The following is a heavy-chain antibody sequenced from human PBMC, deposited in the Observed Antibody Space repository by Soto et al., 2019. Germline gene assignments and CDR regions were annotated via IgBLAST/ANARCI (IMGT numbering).Heavy chain of an antibody. J-gene: IGHJ4*02. D-gene: IGHD6-13*01. Sequence: SGPTLVKPTQTLTLTCTFSGFSLSTSGVGVGWIRQPPGKALEWLALIYWNDDKRYSPSLKSRLTITKDTSKNQVVLTMTNMDPVDTATYYCAHRLAKRGAAGTFDYWGQGTLVTVSS. CDR3: AHRLAKRGAAGTFDY. CDR1: GFSLSTSGVG. CDR2: IYWNDDK. V-gene: IGHV2-5*01.